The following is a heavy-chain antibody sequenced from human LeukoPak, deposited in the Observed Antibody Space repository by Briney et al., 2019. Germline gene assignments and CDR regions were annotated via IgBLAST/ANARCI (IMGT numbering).Heavy chain of an antibody. D-gene: IGHD1-26*01. CDR3: ARHLYSGSYFFDYYYGMDV. J-gene: IGHJ6*02. CDR2: IYYSGST. V-gene: IGHV4-39*01. CDR1: GGSISSSSYY. Sequence: PSETLSLTCTVSGGSISSSSYYWGWIRQPPGKGLEWIGSIYYSGSTYYNPSLKSRVTISVDTSKNQFPLKLSSVTAADTAVYYCARHLYSGSYFFDYYYGMDVWGQGTTVTVSS.